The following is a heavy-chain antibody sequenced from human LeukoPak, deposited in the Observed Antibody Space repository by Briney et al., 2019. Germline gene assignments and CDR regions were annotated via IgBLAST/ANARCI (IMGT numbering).Heavy chain of an antibody. D-gene: IGHD5-18*01. J-gene: IGHJ4*03. Sequence: GGSLRLSCAASGFTFDDYAMHWVRQAPGKGLEWVSGISWNSGKIGYADSVKGRFTISRDNAKNSLYLQMNSLRAEDTALYYCAKDTSSVSYGYFDYWGQGTTVTVSS. V-gene: IGHV3-9*01. CDR2: ISWNSGKI. CDR1: GFTFDDYA. CDR3: AKDTSSVSYGYFDY.